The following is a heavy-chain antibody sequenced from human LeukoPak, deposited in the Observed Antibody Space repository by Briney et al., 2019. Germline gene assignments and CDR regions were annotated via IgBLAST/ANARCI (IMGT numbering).Heavy chain of an antibody. D-gene: IGHD1-26*01. V-gene: IGHV3-30-3*01. CDR3: ARGYSGNYLSEY. CDR2: ISFDGTNK. J-gene: IGHJ4*02. Sequence: GRSLRLSCAASGFSFSNSAMHWVRQAPGKGLEWVAVISFDGTNKYYADSVKGRFTISRDNAKNSLYLQMNSLRAEDTAVYYCARGYSGNYLSEYWGQGTLVTVSS. CDR1: GFSFSNSA.